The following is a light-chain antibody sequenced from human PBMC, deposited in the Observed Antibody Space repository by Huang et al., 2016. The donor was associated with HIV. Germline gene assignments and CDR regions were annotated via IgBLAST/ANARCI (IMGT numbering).Light chain of an antibody. CDR3: QQRIKWPWT. CDR1: QNVNSY. CDR2: DAS. J-gene: IGKJ1*01. Sequence: EFVLTQSSATLSLSPGESATLSCRASQNVNSYLAWYQHKPGQAPRLLTYDASNRATGIPARFSGSGSGTDFTLTISSLEPEDFAVYYCQQRIKWPWTFGQGTKVEIK. V-gene: IGKV3-11*01.